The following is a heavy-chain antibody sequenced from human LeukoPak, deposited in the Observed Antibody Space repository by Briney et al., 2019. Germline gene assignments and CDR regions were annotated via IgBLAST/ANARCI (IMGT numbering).Heavy chain of an antibody. CDR1: GFTFSSYW. V-gene: IGHV3-7*01. CDR2: IKQDGSEK. Sequence: GGSLRLSCAASGFTFSSYWMSWVRQAPGKGLEWVANIKQDGSEKYYVDSVKGRFTISRDNAKNSLYLQMNSLRAEDTAVYYCARGGGGYTDAFDIWGQGTMVTVSS. D-gene: IGHD3-22*01. J-gene: IGHJ3*02. CDR3: ARGGGGYTDAFDI.